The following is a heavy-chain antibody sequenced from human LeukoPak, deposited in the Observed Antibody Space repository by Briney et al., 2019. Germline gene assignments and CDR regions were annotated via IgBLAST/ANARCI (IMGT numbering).Heavy chain of an antibody. D-gene: IGHD1-26*01. Sequence: GESLKISCQTFGFTFATNWIGWVRQMPGKGLDCLGVIYPGDSDTRYSPSFQGQVTIPADKSISTAYLLWSSLKASDTAIYYCARGAHGSGFDIWGQGTMVTVSS. J-gene: IGHJ3*02. CDR3: ARGAHGSGFDI. V-gene: IGHV5-51*01. CDR1: GFTFATNW. CDR2: IYPGDSDT.